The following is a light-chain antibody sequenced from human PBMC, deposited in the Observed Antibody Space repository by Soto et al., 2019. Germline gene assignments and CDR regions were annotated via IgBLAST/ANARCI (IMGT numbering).Light chain of an antibody. CDR2: GAY. V-gene: IGKV1-39*01. J-gene: IGKJ2*01. Sequence: DIQMTQSPSFLSASVGDRVTITCRASQTISSHLNWYQQKPGKAPNLLIYGAYSLQSGVPSRFSGSGSGTDFTLTISSLQPEDFATYYCQQSYNTPRTFGQGTKLEIK. CDR1: QTISSH. CDR3: QQSYNTPRT.